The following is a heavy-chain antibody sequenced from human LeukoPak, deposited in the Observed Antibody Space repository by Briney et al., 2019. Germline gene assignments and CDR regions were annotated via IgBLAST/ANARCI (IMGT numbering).Heavy chain of an antibody. CDR1: GYTFTSYA. V-gene: IGHV1-3*02. CDR2: SNAGNGNT. J-gene: IGHJ6*03. CDR3: ARGYDFWSGYRVTYYYYMDV. Sequence: GASVKVSCKASGYTFTSYAMHWVRQAPGQRLEWMGWSNAGNGNTKYSQEFQGRVTITRDTSASTAYMELSSLRSEDMAVYYCARGYDFWSGYRVTYYYYMDVWGKGTTVTVSS. D-gene: IGHD3-3*01.